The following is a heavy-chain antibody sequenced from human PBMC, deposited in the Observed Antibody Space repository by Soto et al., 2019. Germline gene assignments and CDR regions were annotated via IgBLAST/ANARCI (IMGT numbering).Heavy chain of an antibody. CDR1: GGSISSYY. CDR2: IYYSGST. CDR3: ARDYYGSGSYKDYYYGMDV. D-gene: IGHD3-10*01. V-gene: IGHV4-59*01. J-gene: IGHJ6*02. Sequence: PSETLSLTCTVSGGSISSYYCSWSRQPPGKGLEWIGYIYYSGSTNYNPSLKSRVTISVDTSKNQFSLKLSSVTAADTAVYYCARDYYGSGSYKDYYYGMDVWGQGTTVTVSS.